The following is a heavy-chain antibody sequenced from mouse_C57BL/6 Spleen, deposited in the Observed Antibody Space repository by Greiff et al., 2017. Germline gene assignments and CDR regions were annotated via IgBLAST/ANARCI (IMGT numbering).Heavy chain of an antibody. J-gene: IGHJ2*01. D-gene: IGHD2-5*01. CDR2: IYPGDGDT. CDR3: ARHSNYPS. V-gene: IGHV1-82*01. CDR1: GSAFSSSC. Sequence: QVQLQQSGPELVKPGASVKISCKASGSAFSSSCMNWVKQRPGKGLGWIGGIYPGDGDTNYNGKFKGKATLTADKSSSTAYMQLSNLTSEDSAVYFCARHSNYPSWGQGTTLTVSS.